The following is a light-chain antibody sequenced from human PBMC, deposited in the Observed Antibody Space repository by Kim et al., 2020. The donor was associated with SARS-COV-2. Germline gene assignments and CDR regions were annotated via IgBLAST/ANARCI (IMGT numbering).Light chain of an antibody. CDR2: TNN. Sequence: GQRVSIYCPGSFSDIGGNNVNWYQHIPGRAPRLLIHTNNQRPSGVPDRFAGSKSDTSASLAISGLQSDDEADYYCAAWDGRMNAYVFGTGTKVTVL. CDR3: AAWDGRMNAYV. CDR1: FSDIGGNN. V-gene: IGLV1-44*01. J-gene: IGLJ1*01.